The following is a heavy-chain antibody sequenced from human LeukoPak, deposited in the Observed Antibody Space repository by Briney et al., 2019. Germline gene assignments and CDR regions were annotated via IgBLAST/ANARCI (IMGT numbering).Heavy chain of an antibody. D-gene: IGHD3-3*01. CDR3: ARDDFWSGYDY. J-gene: IGHJ4*02. Sequence: LETLSLTCSVSGGSMRSFYWSWIRQPAGKGLEWIGRIYPSGNTNYNPSLKSRVTMSTDTSKTQFSLKLSSVTAADTAVYYCARDDFWSGYDYWGQGTLVTVSS. CDR2: IYPSGNT. CDR1: GGSMRSFY. V-gene: IGHV4-4*07.